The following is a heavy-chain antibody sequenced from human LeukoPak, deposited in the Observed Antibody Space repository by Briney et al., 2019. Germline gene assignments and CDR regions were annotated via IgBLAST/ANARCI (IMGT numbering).Heavy chain of an antibody. CDR2: IIPIFGTA. J-gene: IGHJ4*02. CDR3: ARGWLAETMVVTPYNY. V-gene: IGHV1-69*13. Sequence: GASVKVSCKASGKVSGDSFSNYGLSWVRQAPGQGLEWMGGIIPIFGTANYAQKFQGRVTITADESTSTAYMVLSSLRSEDTAVYYCARGWLAETMVVTPYNYWGQGTLVTVSS. CDR1: GKVSGDSFSNYG. D-gene: IGHD4-23*01.